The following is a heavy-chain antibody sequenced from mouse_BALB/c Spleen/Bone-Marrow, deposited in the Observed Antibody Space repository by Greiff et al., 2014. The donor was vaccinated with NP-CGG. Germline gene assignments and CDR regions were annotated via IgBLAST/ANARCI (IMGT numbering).Heavy chain of an antibody. CDR2: IYPASGST. CDR1: GYPFTNSY. V-gene: IGHV14-3*02. D-gene: IGHD2-13*01. Sequence: EVQLQQSGAELVKPGASVKLSCTASGYPFTNSYMHWVKQRPEQGLEWIGRIYPASGSTKYDQKFKGKATITADTSSSTAYMQLSSLTSEDTADYYCAREGGGDMDYWGQGTSVTVSA. J-gene: IGHJ4*01. CDR3: AREGGGDMDY.